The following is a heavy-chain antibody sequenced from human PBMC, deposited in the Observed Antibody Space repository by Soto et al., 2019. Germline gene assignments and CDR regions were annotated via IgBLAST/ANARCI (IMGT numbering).Heavy chain of an antibody. CDR2: INTYNGNT. Sequence: QVQLVRSRAEVKNPGASVKVSCKASGYSFTRYGIAWARQAPGQGLEWMGWINTYNGNTNYAQNLKGRCTLTTDTSTSTAYMELTSLRSNDTAIYYCAMVDVYVTPSPQDVWGQGTTVSVSS. D-gene: IGHD3-16*01. CDR1: GYSFTRYG. J-gene: IGHJ6*02. CDR3: AMVDVYVTPSPQDV. V-gene: IGHV1-18*01.